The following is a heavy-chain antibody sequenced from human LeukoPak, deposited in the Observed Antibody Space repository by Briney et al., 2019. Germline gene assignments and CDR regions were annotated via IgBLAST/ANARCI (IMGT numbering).Heavy chain of an antibody. Sequence: PSETLSLTCTVSGGSISSYYWSWIRQPPGKGLEWIGYIYYSGSTNYNPSLKSRVTISVDTSKNQFSLKLSSVTAADTVVYYCARGFYRYYYDSSGYYLDYWGQGTLVTVSS. CDR1: GGSISSYY. V-gene: IGHV4-59*01. D-gene: IGHD3-22*01. CDR2: IYYSGST. CDR3: ARGFYRYYYDSSGYYLDY. J-gene: IGHJ4*02.